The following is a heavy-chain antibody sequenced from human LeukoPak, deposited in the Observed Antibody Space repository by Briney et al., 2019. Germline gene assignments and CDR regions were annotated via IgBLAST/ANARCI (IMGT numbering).Heavy chain of an antibody. CDR3: ARELPNYYGSGSYPGDF. CDR2: MNPNSGNT. Sequence: ASVKVSCKASGYTFTSYDINWVRQATGQGLEWMGWMNPNSGNTGYAQKFQGRVTMTRDTSISTAYMELRGLRSDDTAVYYCARELPNYYGSGSYPGDFWGQGTLVTVSS. J-gene: IGHJ4*02. CDR1: GYTFTSYD. D-gene: IGHD3-10*01. V-gene: IGHV1-8*01.